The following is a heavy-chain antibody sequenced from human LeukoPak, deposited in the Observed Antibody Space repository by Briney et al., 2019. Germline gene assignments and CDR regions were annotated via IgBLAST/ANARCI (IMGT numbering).Heavy chain of an antibody. J-gene: IGHJ6*03. D-gene: IGHD3-3*01. CDR2: IKQDRSEK. CDR3: ARDRGYYDFWSGPVDYMDV. Sequence: SGESLKISCAASGFTFSSYWMSWVRQAPGKGLEWVANIKQDRSEKYYVASVKGRFTISRDNAKNSLYLQMNSLRAEDTAVYYCARDRGYYDFWSGPVDYMDVWGKGTTVTVSS. V-gene: IGHV3-7*01. CDR1: GFTFSSYW.